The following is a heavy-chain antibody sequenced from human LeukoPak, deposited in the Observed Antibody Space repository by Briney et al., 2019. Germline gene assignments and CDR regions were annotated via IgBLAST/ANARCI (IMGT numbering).Heavy chain of an antibody. Sequence: AGGSLRLSCAASGFTFSSFAMSWVRQAPGKGLEWASVISGSGTSTFYGDSVKGRFTISRDNSKNTLFLQMNSLRAEDTAVYYCARRGGYYFDYWGQGTLATVSS. CDR1: GFTFSSFA. J-gene: IGHJ4*02. CDR2: ISGSGTST. D-gene: IGHD3-16*01. V-gene: IGHV3-23*01. CDR3: ARRGGYYFDY.